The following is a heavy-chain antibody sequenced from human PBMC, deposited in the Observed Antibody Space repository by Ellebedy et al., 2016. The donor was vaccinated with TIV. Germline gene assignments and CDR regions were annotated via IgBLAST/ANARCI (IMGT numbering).Heavy chain of an antibody. Sequence: GESLKISCVASGFTFDSYAMHWVRQAPGKGLEWVAVISHDGSSQYYADSVKGRFTVSRENSMTTVSLEMNSLRAEDTALYYCARDLDKSSGWYGGAAYWGQGTQVTVSS. J-gene: IGHJ4*02. CDR1: GFTFDSYA. D-gene: IGHD6-19*01. V-gene: IGHV3-30-3*01. CDR2: ISHDGSSQ. CDR3: ARDLDKSSGWYGGAAY.